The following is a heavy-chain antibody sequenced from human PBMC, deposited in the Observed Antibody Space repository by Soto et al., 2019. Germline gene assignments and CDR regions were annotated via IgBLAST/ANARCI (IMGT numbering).Heavy chain of an antibody. J-gene: IGHJ2*01. CDR1: VGSISSSSYY. CDR2: IYYSGST. V-gene: IGHV4-39*01. CDR3: ARSGVQRWLQFDWYFDL. Sequence: QLQLQESGPGLVKPSETLSLTCTVSVGSISSSSYYWGWIRQPPGKGLEWIGSIYYSGSTYYNPSLKSRVTISVDTSKNQFSLKLSSVTAADTAVYYCARSGVQRWLQFDWYFDLWGRGTLVTVSS. D-gene: IGHD5-12*01.